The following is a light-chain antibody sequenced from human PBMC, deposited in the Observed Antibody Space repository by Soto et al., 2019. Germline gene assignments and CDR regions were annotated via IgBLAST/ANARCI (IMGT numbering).Light chain of an antibody. Sequence: QSALTQPASVSGSPGQSITISCTGTSSDVGGYNYVSWYQQHPGKAPKLMIYDVSNRPSGFSNRFSGSKSGNTASRTISGLQAEDEADYYCSSYTSSSTYAVFGGGTQLTVL. V-gene: IGLV2-14*01. CDR1: SSDVGGYNY. CDR2: DVS. J-gene: IGLJ7*01. CDR3: SSYTSSSTYAV.